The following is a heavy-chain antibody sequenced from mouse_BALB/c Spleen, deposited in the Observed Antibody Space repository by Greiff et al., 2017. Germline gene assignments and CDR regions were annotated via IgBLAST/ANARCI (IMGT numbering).Heavy chain of an antibody. CDR2: ISSGGSYT. V-gene: IGHV5-6-4*01. J-gene: IGHJ3*01. CDR1: GFTFSSYT. Sequence: EVQLVESGGGLVKPGGSLKLSCAASGFTFSSYTMSWVRQTPEKRLEWVATISSGGSYTYYPDSVKGRFTISRDNAKNTLYLQMSSLKSEDTAMYYCTRDPYYGSSPFAYWGQGTLVTVSA. CDR3: TRDPYYGSSPFAY. D-gene: IGHD1-1*01.